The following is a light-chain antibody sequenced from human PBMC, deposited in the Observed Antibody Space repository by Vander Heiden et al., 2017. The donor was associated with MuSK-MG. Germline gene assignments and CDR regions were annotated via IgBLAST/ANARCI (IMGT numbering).Light chain of an antibody. CDR1: QSVLYSSNNKNY. CDR3: QQYYSTPQT. J-gene: IGKJ1*01. Sequence: IVMTPSPDSLAVSLGEKATINCKSSQSVLYSSNNKNYLAWYQQKPGQPPKLLIYWASTRESGVPDRFSGSGSGTDFTLTISSLQAEDVAVYYCQQYYSTPQTFGPGTKVEIK. CDR2: WAS. V-gene: IGKV4-1*01.